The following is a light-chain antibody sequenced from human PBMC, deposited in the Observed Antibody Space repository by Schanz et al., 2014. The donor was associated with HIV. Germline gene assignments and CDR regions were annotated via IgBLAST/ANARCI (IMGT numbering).Light chain of an antibody. Sequence: QSALTQPPSASGSPGQSVTISCAGTSSDIGNYNYVSWYQHHPGRAPKLLIYDASKRPSGVPDRFSGSKSGNTASLTVSGLQAEDEADYYCSSYAGSNNVVFGGGTKLTVL. J-gene: IGLJ2*01. CDR1: SSDIGNYNY. CDR2: DAS. CDR3: SSYAGSNNVV. V-gene: IGLV2-8*01.